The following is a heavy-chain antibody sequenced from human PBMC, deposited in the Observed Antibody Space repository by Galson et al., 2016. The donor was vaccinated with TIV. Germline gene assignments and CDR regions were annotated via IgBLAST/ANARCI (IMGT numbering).Heavy chain of an antibody. CDR3: TKVPSSGFSYYYGLDV. J-gene: IGHJ6*02. CDR1: GFTFSSFA. V-gene: IGHV3-23*01. CDR2: ISGGGGRT. Sequence: SLRLSCAASGFTFSSFALNWVRQAPGKGLEWVSVISGGGGRTYYADSVKGRFTVSRDNSKNTLFLQMNSLRAEDTAVYYCTKVPSSGFSYYYGLDVWGQGTTVTVSS. D-gene: IGHD3-22*01.